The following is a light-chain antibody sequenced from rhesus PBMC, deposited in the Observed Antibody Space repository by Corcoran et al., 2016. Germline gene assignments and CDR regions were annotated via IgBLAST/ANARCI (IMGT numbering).Light chain of an antibody. CDR3: QQYYSSPLT. J-gene: IGKJ4*01. CDR1: QSLLNRSKNKTY. CDR2: WAS. V-gene: IGKV4-1*01. Sequence: DIVMSQSPDSLAVSLGERVSISCRSSQSLLNRSKNKTYLAWYQQRPGQTPKVLIYWASTRESGVPNRFRCRGSGTEFTLTISGLQSEDVAVYSCQQYYSSPLTFGGGTKVEIK.